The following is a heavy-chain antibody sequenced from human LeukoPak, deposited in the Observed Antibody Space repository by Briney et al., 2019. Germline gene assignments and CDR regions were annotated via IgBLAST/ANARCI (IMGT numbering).Heavy chain of an antibody. V-gene: IGHV3-21*04. Sequence: GGSLRLSYAASGFTFSGYSMNWVRQAPGKGLEWVSSISSSSSYIYYADSVKGRFTISRDNAKNSLYLQMNSLRTEDTALYYCVKDAGALYYYYYMDVWGKGTTVTVSS. CDR1: GFTFSGYS. D-gene: IGHD1-26*01. J-gene: IGHJ6*03. CDR3: VKDAGALYYYYYMDV. CDR2: ISSSSSYI.